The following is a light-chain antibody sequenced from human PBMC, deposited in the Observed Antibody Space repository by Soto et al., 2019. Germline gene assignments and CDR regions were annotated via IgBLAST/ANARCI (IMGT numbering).Light chain of an antibody. J-gene: IGKJ5*01. V-gene: IGKV3-11*01. CDR1: QSVSSY. Sequence: EIVLTQSPATLSLSPGERATLSCRASQSVSSYSAWYQQKPGQAPRLLIYDASNRATGIPARFSGSGSGTDFTLTISSLEPEDFAVYYCQQRSNWPSITFGQGTRLEIK. CDR2: DAS. CDR3: QQRSNWPSIT.